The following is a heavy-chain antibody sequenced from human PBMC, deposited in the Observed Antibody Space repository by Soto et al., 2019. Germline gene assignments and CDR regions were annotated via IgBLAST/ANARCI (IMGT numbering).Heavy chain of an antibody. CDR1: GGSISSGGYS. CDR2: IYHSGST. D-gene: IGHD4-4*01. V-gene: IGHV4-30-2*01. Sequence: TSETLSLTCAVSGGSISSGGYSWSWIRQPPGKGLEWIGYIYHSGSTYYNPSLKSRVTISVDRSKNQFSLKLSSVTAADTAVYYCARLGTTLGWFDPWGQGTLVTVSS. J-gene: IGHJ5*02. CDR3: ARLGTTLGWFDP.